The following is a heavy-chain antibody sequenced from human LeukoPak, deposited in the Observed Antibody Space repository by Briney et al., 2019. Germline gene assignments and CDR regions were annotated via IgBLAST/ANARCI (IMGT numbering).Heavy chain of an antibody. Sequence: PSETLSLTCTVSGGSISSYYWSWIRQPPGKGLEWIGYIYYSGSTNYNPSLKSRVTISVDTSKNQFSLKLSSVTAADTAVYYCARRTPIQLWTPNWFDPWGQGTLVTVSS. J-gene: IGHJ5*02. V-gene: IGHV4-59*08. CDR3: ARRTPIQLWTPNWFDP. CDR1: GGSISSYY. D-gene: IGHD5-18*01. CDR2: IYYSGST.